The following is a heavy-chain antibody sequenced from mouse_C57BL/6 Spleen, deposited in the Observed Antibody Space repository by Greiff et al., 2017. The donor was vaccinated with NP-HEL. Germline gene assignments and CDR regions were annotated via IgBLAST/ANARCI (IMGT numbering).Heavy chain of an antibody. D-gene: IGHD1-1*01. Sequence: QVQLQQPGAELVWPGTSVKLSCKASGYTFTSYWMHWVKQRPGQGLEWIGVIDPSDSYTNYNQKFKGKATLTVDTSSSTAYMQLSSLTSEDSAVYYCARSLLITTVVATDYWGQGTTLTVSS. CDR1: GYTFTSYW. CDR2: IDPSDSYT. J-gene: IGHJ2*01. CDR3: ARSLLITTVVATDY. V-gene: IGHV1-59*01.